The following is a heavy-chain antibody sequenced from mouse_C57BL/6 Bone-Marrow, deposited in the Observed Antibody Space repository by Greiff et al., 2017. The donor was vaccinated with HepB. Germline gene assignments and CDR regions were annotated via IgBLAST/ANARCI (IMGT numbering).Heavy chain of an antibody. CDR3: ARREVRGWGMDD. V-gene: IGHV1-62-2*01. Sequence: VMLVESGAELVKPGASVKLSCKASGYTFTEYSIHWVKQRPGQGLEWIGWFYPGSGSIKYNEKFKDKATLTVDKSSSTAYMELSSLTSEDSAVYYCARREVRGWGMDDWGQGTTVTVSS. D-gene: IGHD1-1*01. J-gene: IGHJ1*01. CDR2: FYPGSGSI. CDR1: GYTFTEYS.